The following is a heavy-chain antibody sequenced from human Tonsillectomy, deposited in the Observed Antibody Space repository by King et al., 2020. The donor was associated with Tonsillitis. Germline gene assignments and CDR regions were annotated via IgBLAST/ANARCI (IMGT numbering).Heavy chain of an antibody. CDR2: ISSSSSTI. V-gene: IGHV3-48*01. CDR3: ARDENTMIVVADNWFDP. Sequence: VQLVESGGGLVQPGGSLRLSCAASGFTFSSYSINWVRPAPGKGLEWVSYISSSSSTIYYADSVKGRFTISRDNAKNSLYLQMNSLRAEDTAVYYCARDENTMIVVADNWFDPWGQGTLVTVSS. D-gene: IGHD3-22*01. CDR1: GFTFSSYS. J-gene: IGHJ5*02.